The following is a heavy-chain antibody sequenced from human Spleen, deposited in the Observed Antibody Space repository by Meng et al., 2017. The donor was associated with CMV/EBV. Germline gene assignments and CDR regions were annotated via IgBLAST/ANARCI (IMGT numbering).Heavy chain of an antibody. CDR2: IRYDGNNK. Sequence: GESLKISCAASGFTFSRYGMYWVRQAPGKGLEWVALIRYDGNNKYYADSVKGRFTISRDNSKNTLYLQMNSLRAEDTAMYYCAKDKDYYDSSGYLEVYYYGMDVWGQGTTVTVSS. J-gene: IGHJ6*02. CDR3: AKDKDYYDSSGYLEVYYYGMDV. V-gene: IGHV3-30*02. D-gene: IGHD3-22*01. CDR1: GFTFSRYG.